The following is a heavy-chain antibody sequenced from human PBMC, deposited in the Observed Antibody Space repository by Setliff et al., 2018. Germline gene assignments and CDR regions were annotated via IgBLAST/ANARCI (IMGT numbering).Heavy chain of an antibody. CDR3: TRHEDRNKCTSSSCYRENDAFDV. D-gene: IGHD2-2*01. Sequence: GESLKISCKASGYIFTNYWIGWVRQMPGKGLEWMGVIYPGDSDTRYSPSFQDQVTISADKSINTAYLQWSSLKASDTAIYYCTRHEDRNKCTSSSCYRENDAFDVWGQGAMVTVSS. V-gene: IGHV5-51*01. CDR2: IYPGDSDT. J-gene: IGHJ3*01. CDR1: GYIFTNYW.